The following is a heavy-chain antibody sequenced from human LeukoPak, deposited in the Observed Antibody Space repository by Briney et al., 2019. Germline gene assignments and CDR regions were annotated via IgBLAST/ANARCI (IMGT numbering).Heavy chain of an antibody. Sequence: SETLSLTCAVYGGSFSGYYWSWIRQPPGKGLEWIGEINHSGSTNYNPSLKSRVTISVDTSKNQFSLNLSSVSAADTAVYYCARDTDSSGYYSGQDYWGQGTLVTVSS. CDR1: GGSFSGYY. J-gene: IGHJ4*02. D-gene: IGHD3-22*01. V-gene: IGHV4-34*01. CDR2: INHSGST. CDR3: ARDTDSSGYYSGQDY.